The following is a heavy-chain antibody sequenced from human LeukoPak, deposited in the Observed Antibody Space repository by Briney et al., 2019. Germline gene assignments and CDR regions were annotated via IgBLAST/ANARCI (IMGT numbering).Heavy chain of an antibody. Sequence: PSETLSLTCTVSGGSISSSSYYWGWLRQPPGTGLEWIGSIYYSGSTYYNPSLKSRVTISVDTSKNQFSLKLSSVTAADTAVYYCARWLQLTHYFDYWGQGTPVTVSS. V-gene: IGHV4-39*01. CDR1: GGSISSSSYY. D-gene: IGHD5-24*01. CDR3: ARWLQLTHYFDY. J-gene: IGHJ4*02. CDR2: IYYSGST.